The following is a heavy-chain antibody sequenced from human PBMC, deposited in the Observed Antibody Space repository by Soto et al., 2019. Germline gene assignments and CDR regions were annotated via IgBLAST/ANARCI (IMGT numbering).Heavy chain of an antibody. V-gene: IGHV3-23*01. D-gene: IGHD4-17*01. CDR3: ARGTYGDYDF. Sequence: EVQLLESGGDLVQPGGSLRLSCAASGFTFSSYAMSWVRQAPGKGLEWVSALSAGGTSAYYTVSVEGRFTISRDNSKNILYLQMNSLKADDTAVYYGARGTYGDYDFWGQGTLVTVCS. CDR2: LSAGGTSA. CDR1: GFTFSSYA. J-gene: IGHJ4*02.